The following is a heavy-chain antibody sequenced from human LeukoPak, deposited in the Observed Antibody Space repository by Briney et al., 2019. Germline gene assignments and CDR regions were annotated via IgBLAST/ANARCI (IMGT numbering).Heavy chain of an antibody. CDR2: ISGGSSGST. J-gene: IGHJ4*02. V-gene: IGHV3-23*01. CDR1: GFTFSDYA. Sequence: GGSLRLSCAAAGFTFSDYAMSWVSQAPGKGLDWLSFISGGSSGSTYYADSVTGRFTVSRDNTKNTVDLQMNNLRVDDTAIYYCAKDHANTPVVTNWGQGILVSVSS. CDR3: AKDHANTPVVTN. D-gene: IGHD2-21*02.